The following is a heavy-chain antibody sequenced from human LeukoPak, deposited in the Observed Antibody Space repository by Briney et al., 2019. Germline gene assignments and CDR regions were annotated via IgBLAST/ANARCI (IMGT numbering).Heavy chain of an antibody. V-gene: IGHV3-7*01. J-gene: IGHJ6*03. D-gene: IGHD5-12*01. CDR1: GFTFSSYS. Sequence: GGSLRLSCAASGFTFSSYSMNWVRQAPGKGLEWVANIKQDGSEKYYVDSVKGRFTISRDNAKNSLYLQMNSLRAEDTAVYYCARDLSGYSGYDLYYYYYMDVWGKGTTVTVSS. CDR2: IKQDGSEK. CDR3: ARDLSGYSGYDLYYYYYMDV.